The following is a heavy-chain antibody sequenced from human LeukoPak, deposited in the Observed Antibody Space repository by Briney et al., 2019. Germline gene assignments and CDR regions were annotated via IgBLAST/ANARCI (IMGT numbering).Heavy chain of an antibody. Sequence: SVKVSCKASGASFSNYAISWVRQAPGQGLEWMGGIIPIFASANYAQKFEGRVTITADESTRTAYMELSSLRSEDTAVYYCARGRNWNDNSHYYYYMDVWGKGTTVTVSS. V-gene: IGHV1-69*13. CDR1: GASFSNYA. D-gene: IGHD1-1*01. CDR2: IIPIFASA. J-gene: IGHJ6*03. CDR3: ARGRNWNDNSHYYYYMDV.